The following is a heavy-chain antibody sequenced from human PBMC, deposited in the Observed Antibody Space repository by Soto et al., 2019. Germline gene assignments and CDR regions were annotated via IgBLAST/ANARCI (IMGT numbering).Heavy chain of an antibody. CDR1: GYTFTSYE. V-gene: IGHV1-8*01. CDR2: MNTNSGNT. D-gene: IGHD5-18*01. J-gene: IGHJ4*02. CDR3: AGGREYSYDY. Sequence: QVQLVQSGAEVKKPGASVKVSCKASGYTFTSYEIIWVRQATGKGLEWMGWMNTNSGNTGYEQKFQGRVTMTRHTSISTAYMELSSLRSEDTAVYYCAGGREYSYDYWGQGTLVTVSS.